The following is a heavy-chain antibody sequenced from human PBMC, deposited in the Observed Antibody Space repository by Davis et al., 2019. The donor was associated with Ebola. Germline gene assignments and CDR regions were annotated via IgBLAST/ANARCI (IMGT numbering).Heavy chain of an antibody. D-gene: IGHD5-18*01. CDR3: AREGQVWLGFHYYYMDV. Sequence: ASVKVSCKASGYTFTSYYMQWVRQAPGQGLEWMGIINPSGGNTRYAQNFEGRVTMTRDTSTNTVYMELSSLRSEDTAVYYCAREGQVWLGFHYYYMDVWGEGTAVTVSS. V-gene: IGHV1-46*01. CDR2: INPSGGNT. CDR1: GYTFTSYY. J-gene: IGHJ6*03.